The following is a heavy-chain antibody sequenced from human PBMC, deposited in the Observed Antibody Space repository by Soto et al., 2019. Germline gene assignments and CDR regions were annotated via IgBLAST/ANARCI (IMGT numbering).Heavy chain of an antibody. CDR1: GFTFDGYG. Sequence: GGSLRLSCAGSGFTFDGYGMNWVRQAPGKGLEWVSYISSSGSVIYYAGSVKGRFTISRDNAKNSLYLQMNSLRAEDTALYYCARESSLDYYYGMDVWGQGTSVTVSS. CDR2: ISSSGSVI. V-gene: IGHV3-48*03. J-gene: IGHJ6*02. CDR3: ARESSLDYYYGMDV.